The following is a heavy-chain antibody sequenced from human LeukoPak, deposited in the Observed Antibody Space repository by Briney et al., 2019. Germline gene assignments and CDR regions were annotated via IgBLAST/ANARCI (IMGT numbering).Heavy chain of an antibody. CDR3: ARLDRWLLPLGY. CDR2: IYPGDSDT. D-gene: IGHD3-22*01. J-gene: IGHJ4*02. V-gene: IGHV5-51*01. Sequence: MGIIYPGDSDTRYSPSFQGQVTISADKSISTAYLQWSSLKASDTAMYYCARLDRWLLPLGYWGQGTLVTVSS.